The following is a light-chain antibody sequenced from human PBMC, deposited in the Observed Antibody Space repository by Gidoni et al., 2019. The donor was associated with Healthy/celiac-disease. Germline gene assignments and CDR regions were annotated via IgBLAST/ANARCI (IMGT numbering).Light chain of an antibody. CDR2: GAS. Sequence: EIVMTQSPATLSVSPGESTTLCCTASHSVSSNLAWYQQKPGQAPRLLIYGASTRATGIPDRFSGSGSGTEFTLTISRLQSEDFAVYYCQQYNSWPPYTFGQGTKLEIK. V-gene: IGKV3-15*01. CDR1: HSVSSN. J-gene: IGKJ2*01. CDR3: QQYNSWPPYT.